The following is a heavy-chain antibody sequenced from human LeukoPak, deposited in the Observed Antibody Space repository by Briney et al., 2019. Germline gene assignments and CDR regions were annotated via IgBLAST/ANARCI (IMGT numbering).Heavy chain of an antibody. V-gene: IGHV4-61*10. D-gene: IGHD3-10*01. CDR2: IYTSGST. CDR1: GGSVSSSSYY. Sequence: PSETLSLTCTVSGGSVSSSSYYWSWIRQPAGKGLEWIGRIYTSGSTNYNPSLKSRVTMSVDTSKNQFSLKLSSVTAADTAVYYCARGYYGWWFDPWGQGTLVTVSS. J-gene: IGHJ5*02. CDR3: ARGYYGWWFDP.